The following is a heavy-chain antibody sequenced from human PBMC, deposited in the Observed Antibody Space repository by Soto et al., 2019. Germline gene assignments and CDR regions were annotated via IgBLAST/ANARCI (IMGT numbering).Heavy chain of an antibody. CDR2: ISAYNGNT. CDR3: GRCPRLLLRLGEVSLPDY. Sequence: ASVKVSCKASGYTFTSYGISWVRQAPGQGLEWKGWISAYNGNTNYAQKLQGRVTMTTDTSTSTAYMELRSLRSDDTAVYYCGRCPRLLLRLGEVSLPDYWRQGTLVTVST. D-gene: IGHD3-16*02. V-gene: IGHV1-18*01. J-gene: IGHJ4*02. CDR1: GYTFTSYG.